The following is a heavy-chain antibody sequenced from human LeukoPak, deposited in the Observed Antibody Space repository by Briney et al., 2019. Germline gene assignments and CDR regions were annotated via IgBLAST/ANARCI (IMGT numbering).Heavy chain of an antibody. CDR3: ARDCGYQCLFDY. J-gene: IGHJ4*02. Sequence: ASVKVSCKVSVYTFTNCYISWVRQARGQACECMGWISGYNCNTNYAQKSQGRVTMTKDTSTNAAHMELRSLRSDDTAVYYCARDCGYQCLFDYWGQGTLVTVFS. D-gene: IGHD5-12*01. CDR2: ISGYNCNT. V-gene: IGHV1-18*01. CDR1: VYTFTNCY.